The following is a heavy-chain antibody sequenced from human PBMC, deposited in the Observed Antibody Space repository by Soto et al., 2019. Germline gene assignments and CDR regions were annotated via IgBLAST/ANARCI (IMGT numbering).Heavy chain of an antibody. V-gene: IGHV1-69*10. J-gene: IGHJ1*01. Sequence: SVKVSCTASGGTFSSYAISWVRQDPGQGLEWMGGIIPIFGIANYAQKFQGRVTITADKSTSTAYMELSSLRSEDTAVYYCARVIGGSYYDSSGYQGYFHYWGQGTLVTVSS. CDR1: GGTFSSYA. D-gene: IGHD3-22*01. CDR2: IIPIFGIA. CDR3: ARVIGGSYYDSSGYQGYFHY.